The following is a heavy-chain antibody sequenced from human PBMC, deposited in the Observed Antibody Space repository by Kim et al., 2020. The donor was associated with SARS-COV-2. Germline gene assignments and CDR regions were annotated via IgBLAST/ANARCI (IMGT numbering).Heavy chain of an antibody. V-gene: IGHV1-69*13. J-gene: IGHJ6*02. CDR3: ARGVPRYCSSTSCYFFGYYHGMDV. CDR2: IIPIFGTA. Sequence: SVKVSCKASGGTFSSYAISWVRQAPGQGLEWMGGIIPIFGTANYAQKFQGRVTITADESTSTAYMELSSLRSEDTAVYYCARGVPRYCSSTSCYFFGYYHGMDVWGQGTTVTVSS. CDR1: GGTFSSYA. D-gene: IGHD2-2*01.